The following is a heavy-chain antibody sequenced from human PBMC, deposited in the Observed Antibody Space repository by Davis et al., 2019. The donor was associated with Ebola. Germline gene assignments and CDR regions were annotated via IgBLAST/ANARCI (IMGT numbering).Heavy chain of an antibody. CDR1: GGSFSGYY. CDR2: INHSGST. Sequence: MPSETLSLTCAVYGGSFSGYYWSWIRQPPGKGLEWIGEINHSGSTNYNPSLKSRVTISVDTSKNQFSLKLSSVTAADTAMYYCARGLHYYYYGMDVWGQGTTVTVSS. J-gene: IGHJ6*02. V-gene: IGHV4-34*01. CDR3: ARGLHYYYYGMDV.